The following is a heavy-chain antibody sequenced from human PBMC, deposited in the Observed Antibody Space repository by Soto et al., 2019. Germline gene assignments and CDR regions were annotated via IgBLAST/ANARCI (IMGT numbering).Heavy chain of an antibody. Sequence: GGSLRLSCSASGFTFRSYAMHWVRQAPGKGLEWVAVISYDGSNKYYADSVKGRFTISRDNSKNTLYLQMNSLRAEDTAVYYCARDPATVTTRLDYGGQGTLVNVSS. D-gene: IGHD4-17*01. J-gene: IGHJ4*02. CDR3: ARDPATVTTRLDY. V-gene: IGHV3-30-3*01. CDR2: ISYDGSNK. CDR1: GFTFRSYA.